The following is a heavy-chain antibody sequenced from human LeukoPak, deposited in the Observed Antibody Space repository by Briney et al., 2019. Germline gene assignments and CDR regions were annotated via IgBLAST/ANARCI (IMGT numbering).Heavy chain of an antibody. CDR1: GYTFTSYD. J-gene: IGHJ3*02. V-gene: IGHV1-8*01. D-gene: IGHD3-9*01. Sequence: GASVKVSCKASGYTFTSYDINWVRQATGQGLEWMGWMSPNSGNTGYAQKFQGRVTMTRNTSISTAYMELSSLRSEDTAVYYCARVVEYYDILTGYSPDAFDIWGQGTMVTVSS. CDR3: ARVVEYYDILTGYSPDAFDI. CDR2: MSPNSGNT.